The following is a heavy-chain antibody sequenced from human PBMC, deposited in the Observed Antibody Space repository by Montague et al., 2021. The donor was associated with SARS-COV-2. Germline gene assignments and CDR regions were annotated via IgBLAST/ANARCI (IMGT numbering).Heavy chain of an antibody. V-gene: IGHV3-48*03. CDR3: TRDYRGVVGDGLDI. CDR1: GFTFSYYD. D-gene: IGHD3-10*01. Sequence: SLRLSCAASGFTFSYYDMNWVRQAPGKGPEWISYISTSAYTTSYAGPVKGRFTISRDNGKNSLYLQMNSLRVEDTAVYCCTRDYRGVVGDGLDIWGQGTKVTVSS. J-gene: IGHJ3*02. CDR2: ISTSAYTT.